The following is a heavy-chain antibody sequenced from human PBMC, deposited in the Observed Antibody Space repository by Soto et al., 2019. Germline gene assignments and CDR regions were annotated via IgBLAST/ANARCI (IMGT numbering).Heavy chain of an antibody. CDR1: GYSFTTYW. D-gene: IGHD6-19*01. CDR3: VRPQGSGWYEY. CDR2: IYPLNSDT. V-gene: IGHV5-51*01. Sequence: GESLKISCKASGYSFTTYWIGWVRLMPGKGLEWMAIIYPLNSDTRYNPSFQGQVTISVDKSITTAYLQWSSLKASDTAMYYCVRPQGSGWYEYWGQGTLVTVSS. J-gene: IGHJ4*02.